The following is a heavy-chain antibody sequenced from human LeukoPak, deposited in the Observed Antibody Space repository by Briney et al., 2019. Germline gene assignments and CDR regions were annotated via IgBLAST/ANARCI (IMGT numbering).Heavy chain of an antibody. CDR2: MNPNSGAT. D-gene: IGHD6-6*01. Sequence: ASVKVSCKASGYTFTSYDFNWLRQATGQGPEWMGWMNPNSGATGYAQKFQGRVTMTRSASINTAYMELSNLRSEDTAVYYCARAPRPGGFDYWGQGPLFTVSS. V-gene: IGHV1-8*01. J-gene: IGHJ4*02. CDR1: GYTFTSYD. CDR3: ARAPRPGGFDY.